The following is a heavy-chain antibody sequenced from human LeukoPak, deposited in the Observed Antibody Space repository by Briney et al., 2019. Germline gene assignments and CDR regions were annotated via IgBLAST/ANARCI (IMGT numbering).Heavy chain of an antibody. CDR2: ISAYNGNT. J-gene: IGHJ6*03. Sequence: ASVKVSCKASGYTFTSYGISWVRQAPGQGLEWMGWISAYNGNTNYAQKLQGRVTMTTDTSTSTAYMELRSLRSDDTAVYYCARDHPRPYDFWSGYYTNYCYMDVWGKGTTVTVSS. D-gene: IGHD3-3*01. V-gene: IGHV1-18*01. CDR3: ARDHPRPYDFWSGYYTNYCYMDV. CDR1: GYTFTSYG.